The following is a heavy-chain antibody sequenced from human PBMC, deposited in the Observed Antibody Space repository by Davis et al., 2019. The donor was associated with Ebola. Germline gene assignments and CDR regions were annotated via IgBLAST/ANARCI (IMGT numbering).Heavy chain of an antibody. Sequence: MPSETLSLTCTVSGGSISSSSYYWGWIRQPPGKGLEWIGSIYYSGSTYYNPSLKSRVTISVDTSKNQFSLKLSSVTAADTAVYYCARDRRFGAYSYGDYFDYWGQGTLVTVSS. CDR2: IYYSGST. CDR3: ARDRRFGAYSYGDYFDY. CDR1: GGSISSSSYY. D-gene: IGHD5-18*01. V-gene: IGHV4-39*07. J-gene: IGHJ4*02.